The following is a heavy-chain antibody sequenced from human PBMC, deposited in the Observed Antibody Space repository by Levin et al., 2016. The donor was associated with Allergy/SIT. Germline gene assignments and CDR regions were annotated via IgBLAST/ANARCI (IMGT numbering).Heavy chain of an antibody. CDR3: ARLRGGYYPIDY. Sequence: SETLSLTCAVYGGSFSDYYWSWIRQPPGKGLEWIGEINRSGSTNYNPSLKSRVTISVDTSKNQFSLKLSSVTAADTAVYYCARLRGGYYPIDYWGQGTLVTVSS. D-gene: IGHD3-22*01. V-gene: IGHV4-34*01. CDR2: INRSGST. J-gene: IGHJ4*02. CDR1: GGSFSDYY.